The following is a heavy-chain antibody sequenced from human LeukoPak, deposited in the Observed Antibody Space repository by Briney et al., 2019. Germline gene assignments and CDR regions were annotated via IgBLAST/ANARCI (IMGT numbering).Heavy chain of an antibody. Sequence: PSETLSLTCTVPGGSISSSSYYWGWIRQPPGKWLEWIGSIYYSGSTYYNPSLKSRVTISVDTSKNQFSLKLSSVTAADTAVYYCARQYGDYTYFDAFDIWGQGTMVTVSS. CDR2: IYYSGST. V-gene: IGHV4-39*07. CDR3: ARQYGDYTYFDAFDI. CDR1: GGSISSSSYY. J-gene: IGHJ3*02. D-gene: IGHD4-17*01.